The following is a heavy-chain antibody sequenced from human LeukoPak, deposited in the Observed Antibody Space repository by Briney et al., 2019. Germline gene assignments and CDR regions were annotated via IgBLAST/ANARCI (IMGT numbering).Heavy chain of an antibody. D-gene: IGHD6-13*01. V-gene: IGHV4-59*08. CDR3: ARSDSSSWGYYYYYYMDV. CDR1: GGSTRSYY. J-gene: IGHJ6*03. Sequence: NPSETLSLTCTVSGGSTRSYYCNRIRQLPGKGLEWIGSIYYSGSANYNPSLKSRVTISVDTSKNQFSLKLSSVTAADTAVYYCARSDSSSWGYYYYYYMDVWGKGTTVTVSS. CDR2: IYYSGSA.